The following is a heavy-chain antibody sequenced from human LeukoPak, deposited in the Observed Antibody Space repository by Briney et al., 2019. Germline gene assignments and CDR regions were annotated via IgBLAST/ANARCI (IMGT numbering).Heavy chain of an antibody. CDR3: ARWSSRGGFDY. D-gene: IGHD5-24*01. J-gene: IGHJ4*02. V-gene: IGHV1-58*01. CDR1: GFTFTSSA. Sequence: TSVKVSCKASGFTFTSSAVQWVRQARGQRLEWIGWIVVGSGNTNYAQKFQERVTITRDMSTSTAYMELSSLRAGDTAVYYCARWSSRGGFDYWGQGTLVTVSS. CDR2: IVVGSGNT.